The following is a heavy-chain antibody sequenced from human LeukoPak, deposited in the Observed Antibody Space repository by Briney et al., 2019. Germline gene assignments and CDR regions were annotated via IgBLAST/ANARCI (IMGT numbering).Heavy chain of an antibody. CDR3: TRGGVGIAVAGPHNWFDP. V-gene: IGHV1-18*01. J-gene: IGHJ5*02. CDR2: ISAYNGNT. Sequence: GASVKVSSKASGYTFTSYGITWVRQAPGQGLEWMGWISAYNGNTKYAQKLQGRVTTTTDTSTSTAYMELRSLRSDDTAVYYCTRGGVGIAVAGPHNWFDPWGQGTLVTVSS. D-gene: IGHD6-19*01. CDR1: GYTFTSYG.